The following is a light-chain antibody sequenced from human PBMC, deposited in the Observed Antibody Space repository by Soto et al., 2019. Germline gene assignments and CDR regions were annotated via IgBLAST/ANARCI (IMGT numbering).Light chain of an antibody. J-gene: IGLJ2*01. CDR3: SSYTSSSTVV. Sequence: QSVLTQPASVSVSPGQSIAISCTGSSSDVGDYNYVSWYQQHPGNAPKLIIYDLSNRPSGVSNRFSGSKSGNTASLTISGLQAEDEGDYYCSSYTSSSTVVFGGGTKLTVL. CDR2: DLS. CDR1: SSDVGDYNY. V-gene: IGLV2-14*01.